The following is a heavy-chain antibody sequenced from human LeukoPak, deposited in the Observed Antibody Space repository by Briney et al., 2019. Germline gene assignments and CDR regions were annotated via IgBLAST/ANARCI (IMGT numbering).Heavy chain of an antibody. Sequence: ASVKVSCKASGYTFTDHYMHWVRQAPGQGLEWMGRINPNSGGTNYAQKFQGRVTMTRDTSISTAYMELSRLRSDDMAVYYCARAGSRLTGNFDYWGQGTLVTVSS. CDR3: ARAGSRLTGNFDY. CDR1: GYTFTDHY. CDR2: INPNSGGT. D-gene: IGHD2-8*02. V-gene: IGHV1-2*06. J-gene: IGHJ4*02.